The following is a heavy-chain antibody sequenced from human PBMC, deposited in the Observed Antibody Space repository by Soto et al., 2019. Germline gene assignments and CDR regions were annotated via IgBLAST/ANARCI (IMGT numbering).Heavy chain of an antibody. J-gene: IGHJ3*02. CDR1: GGTFSSYA. D-gene: IGHD5-18*01. Sequence: SVKVSCKASGGTFSSYAISWVRQAPGQGLEWMGGIIPIFGTANYAQKFQGRVTITADKSTSTAYMELSSLRSEDTAVYYCARWDNAMLSAFDIWGQGTMLTVSS. CDR3: ARWDNAMLSAFDI. V-gene: IGHV1-69*06. CDR2: IIPIFGTA.